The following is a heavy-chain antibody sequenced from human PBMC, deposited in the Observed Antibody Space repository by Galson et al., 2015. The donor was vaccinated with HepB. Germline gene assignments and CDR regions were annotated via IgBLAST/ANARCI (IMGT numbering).Heavy chain of an antibody. CDR2: IHYNGST. D-gene: IGHD2-21*01. J-gene: IGHJ4*02. Sequence: TLSLTCTVSGVSVSSDIYNWSWIRQLPGQGLEWIGYIHYNGSTHYKPSLQRRVTISVDTSKNHFSLKLKSVIAADTAVYFCATRDWGLVPGVWGQGSLVTVSS. CDR1: GVSVSSDIYN. V-gene: IGHV4-61*03. CDR3: ATRDWGLVPGV.